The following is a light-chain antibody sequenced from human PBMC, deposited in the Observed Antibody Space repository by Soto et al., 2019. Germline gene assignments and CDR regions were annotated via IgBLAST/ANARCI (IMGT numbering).Light chain of an antibody. CDR2: GAS. V-gene: IGKV3-20*01. CDR3: QQYGSSPQT. Sequence: ENVFTPSPGTLSLSPGERATLSCRASQSVSSSYLAWYQQKPGQAPRLLIYGASSRATGIPDRFSGSGSGTDFTLTISRLEPEDFAVYYCQQYGSSPQTFGQGTKVDIK. CDR1: QSVSSSY. J-gene: IGKJ1*01.